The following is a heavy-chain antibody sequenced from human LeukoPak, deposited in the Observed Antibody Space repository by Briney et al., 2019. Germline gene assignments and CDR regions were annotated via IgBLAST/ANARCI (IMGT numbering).Heavy chain of an antibody. J-gene: IGHJ4*02. CDR2: INPNGGGS. CDR1: GFTFTSYY. V-gene: IGHV1-46*04. CDR3: ARGKALWASVTPFDY. D-gene: IGHD4-17*01. Sequence: GASVKVSCKASGFTFTSYYMHWVRQAPGQGLEWMGIINPNGGGSTYAQKLQGRVRMARDMSTTTFYMEMTTLISEDTAVYYCARGKALWASVTPFDYWGQGTLVTVSS.